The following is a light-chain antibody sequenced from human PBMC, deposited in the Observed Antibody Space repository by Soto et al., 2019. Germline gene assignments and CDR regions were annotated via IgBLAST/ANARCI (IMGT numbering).Light chain of an antibody. CDR1: QSVSSY. J-gene: IGKJ4*01. CDR2: DAS. V-gene: IGKV3-11*01. Sequence: EILLTQSPATLSLSPGERATLSCRASQSVSSYLAWYQQKPGQAPRLLIYDASNRATGIPARFSGSGSGTYFTLTISSLEPEDFAVYYCQQRSNWPGFGGGTKVEIK. CDR3: QQRSNWPG.